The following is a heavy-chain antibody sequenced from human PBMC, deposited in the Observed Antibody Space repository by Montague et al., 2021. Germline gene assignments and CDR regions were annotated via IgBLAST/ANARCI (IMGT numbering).Heavy chain of an antibody. J-gene: IGHJ5*02. D-gene: IGHD6-13*01. Sequence: SETRSLTCTVSGASITSNIYYWGWIRQSPGKGLEWIGSIYYSGNSFYQPSLKSRITMAVDTSKNQFSLILSSVTAADTAIYYCARVFSSWYVGWFDPWGQGTLVTVSS. CDR2: IYYSGNS. V-gene: IGHV4-39*07. CDR3: ARVFSSWYVGWFDP. CDR1: GASITSNIYY.